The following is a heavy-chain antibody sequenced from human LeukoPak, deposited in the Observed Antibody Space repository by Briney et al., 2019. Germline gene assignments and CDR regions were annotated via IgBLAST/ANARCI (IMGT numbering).Heavy chain of an antibody. J-gene: IGHJ4*02. CDR2: IYSGGST. Sequence: PGGSLRLSCAASGFTVSSNYMSWVRQAPGKGLEWVSVIYSGGSTYYADSVKGRFTISRDNSKNTLYLQMNSLRAEDTAVYYCASVTYSSGWTDFDYWGQGTLVTVSS. CDR3: ASVTYSSGWTDFDY. V-gene: IGHV3-66*01. CDR1: GFTVSSNY. D-gene: IGHD6-19*01.